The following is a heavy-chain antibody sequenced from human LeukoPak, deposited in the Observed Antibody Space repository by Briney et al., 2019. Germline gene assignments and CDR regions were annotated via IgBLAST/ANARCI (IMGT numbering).Heavy chain of an antibody. CDR2: IRYDGSNK. V-gene: IGHV3-30*02. D-gene: IGHD2-15*01. CDR3: AVVVLNAFDI. Sequence: GGSLRLSCAASGFTFSNYGMHWVRPAPGKGLEWVAFIRYDGSNKYYADSVKGRFTISRDNSKNTLYLQMNSLRAEDTAVYYCAVVVLNAFDIWGQGTMVTVSS. CDR1: GFTFSNYG. J-gene: IGHJ3*02.